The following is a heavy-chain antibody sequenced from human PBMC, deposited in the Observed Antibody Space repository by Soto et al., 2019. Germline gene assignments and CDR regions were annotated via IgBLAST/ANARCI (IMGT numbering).Heavy chain of an antibody. Sequence: SETLSLTCSFSGDSVTSHYLTWIRQSPEKGLEWIGYMHYTGFSHYNPSLKSRLTISVDTAKNQFTLQLTSVTVADTAVYYCARSTLGLDRLKIPEYWGQGSLVTVSS. D-gene: IGHD3-16*01. J-gene: IGHJ4*02. CDR3: ARSTLGLDRLKIPEY. CDR1: GDSVTSHY. V-gene: IGHV4-59*02. CDR2: MHYTGFS.